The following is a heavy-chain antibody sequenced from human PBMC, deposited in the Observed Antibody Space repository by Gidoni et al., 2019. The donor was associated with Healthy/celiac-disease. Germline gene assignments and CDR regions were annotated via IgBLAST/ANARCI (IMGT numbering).Heavy chain of an antibody. CDR1: GFTFSSYA. CDR3: ARDLSVVTMVRGVIINVPDY. Sequence: QVQLVESGGGVVQPGRSLRLSCAASGFTFSSYAMPWVRQAPGKGLEWVAVISYDGSNKYYADSVKGRFTISRDNSKNTLYLQMNSLRAEDTAVYYCARDLSVVTMVRGVIINVPDYWGQGTLVTVSS. CDR2: ISYDGSNK. J-gene: IGHJ4*02. D-gene: IGHD3-10*01. V-gene: IGHV3-30*04.